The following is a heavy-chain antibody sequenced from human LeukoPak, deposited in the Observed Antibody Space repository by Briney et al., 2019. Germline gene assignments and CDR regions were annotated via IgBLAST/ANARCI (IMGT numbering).Heavy chain of an antibody. D-gene: IGHD3-22*01. CDR2: MNPNSGNT. V-gene: IGHV1-8*01. J-gene: IGHJ3*02. CDR3: ARFYYDSTPSAFDI. CDR1: GYTFTSYD. Sequence: ASVKVSCKASGYTFTSYDINWVRQATGQGLEWMGWMNPNSGNTGYAQKFQGRVTMTRNTSISTAYMELSSLRSEDTVVYYCARFYYDSTPSAFDIWGQGTMVTVSS.